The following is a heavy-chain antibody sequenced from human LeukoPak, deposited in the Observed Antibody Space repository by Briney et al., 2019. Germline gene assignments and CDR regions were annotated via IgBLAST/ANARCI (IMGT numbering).Heavy chain of an antibody. CDR3: ARGGREVLRRPDDY. Sequence: SETLSLTCTVSGGSISSGGYYWSWIRQPAGKGLEWIGRIYASGYANYNPSLKSRVTISVDTSKNQFSLKLSSVTAADTAVYYCARGGREVLRRPDDYWGQGTVVTVSS. V-gene: IGHV4-61*02. CDR1: GGSISSGGYY. J-gene: IGHJ4*02. CDR2: IYASGYA. D-gene: IGHD1-26*01.